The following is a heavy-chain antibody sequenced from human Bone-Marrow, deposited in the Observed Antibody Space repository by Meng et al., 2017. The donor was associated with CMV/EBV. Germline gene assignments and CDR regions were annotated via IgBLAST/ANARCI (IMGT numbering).Heavy chain of an antibody. J-gene: IGHJ5*02. CDR1: GFTFSDHY. CDR2: ISYDGSNK. D-gene: IGHD4-17*01. Sequence: GESLKISCAASGFTFSDHYMHWVRQAPGKGLEWVAVISYDGSNKYYADSVKGRFTISRDNSKNTLYLQMNSLRAEDTAVYYCARSPSTVTTSWFDPWGQGTLVTVSS. V-gene: IGHV3-30-3*01. CDR3: ARSPSTVTTSWFDP.